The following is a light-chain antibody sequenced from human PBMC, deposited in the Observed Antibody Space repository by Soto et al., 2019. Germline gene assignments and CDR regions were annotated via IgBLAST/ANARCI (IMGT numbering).Light chain of an antibody. V-gene: IGKV1-27*01. Sequence: DIQMNQSPSSLAASAGDRVTISCRPSQGIGNYLAWYQQKPGKVPKLLIYGASTLQSGVSSRFTGSGSGTDFTLTISSLQPEDVATYYCQTYNWFPITFVPGTKVDIK. J-gene: IGKJ3*01. CDR1: QGIGNY. CDR3: QTYNWFPIT. CDR2: GAS.